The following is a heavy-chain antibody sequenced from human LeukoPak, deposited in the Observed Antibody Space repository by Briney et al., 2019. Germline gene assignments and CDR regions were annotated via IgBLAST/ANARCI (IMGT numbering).Heavy chain of an antibody. CDR3: ARDRDAWFGELSSFDY. Sequence: GGSLRLSCAASGFTFSDNYMSWIRQAPGKGLEWVSYISSSGSTIYYADSVKGRFTISRDNAKNSLYLQMNSLRAEDTAVYYCARDRDAWFGELSSFDYWGQGTLVTVSS. J-gene: IGHJ4*02. CDR1: GFTFSDNY. D-gene: IGHD3-10*01. CDR2: ISSSGSTI. V-gene: IGHV3-11*01.